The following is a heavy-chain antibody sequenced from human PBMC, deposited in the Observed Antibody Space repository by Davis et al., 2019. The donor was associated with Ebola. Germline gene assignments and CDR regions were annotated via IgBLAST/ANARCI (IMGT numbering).Heavy chain of an antibody. CDR2: RYHGTDA. V-gene: IGHV4-38-2*01. D-gene: IGHD3-3*01. CDR1: GYSIGSGYH. CDR3: ARGSGLSELGISYYYYYMDV. Sequence: PSETLSLTCAVSGYSIGSGYHWGWVRQPPGRGLEWIGNRYHGTDASYNPALRSRVTISVDRSKNQFSLKLSSVTAADTAVYYCARGSGLSELGISYYYYYMDVWGKGTTVTVSS. J-gene: IGHJ6*03.